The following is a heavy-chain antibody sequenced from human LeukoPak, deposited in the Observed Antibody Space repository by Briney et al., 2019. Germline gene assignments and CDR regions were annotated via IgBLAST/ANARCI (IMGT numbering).Heavy chain of an antibody. CDR1: GFTFSSYE. J-gene: IGHJ6*04. V-gene: IGHV3-48*03. CDR3: AELGITMIGGV. D-gene: IGHD3-10*02. CDR2: ISSSGSTI. Sequence: GGSLRLSCAASGFTFSSYEMNWVRQAPGKGLEWVSYISSSGSTIYYADSVKGRFTISRVHAKNSLYLQMNSLRAQHTAVYYCAELGITMIGGVWGKGTTVTISS.